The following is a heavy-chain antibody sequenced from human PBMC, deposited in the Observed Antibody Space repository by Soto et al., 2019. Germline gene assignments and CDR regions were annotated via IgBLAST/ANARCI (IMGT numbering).Heavy chain of an antibody. CDR1: GGSFSGYY. Sequence: QVQLQQWGAGLLKPSETLSLTCAVYGGSFSGYYWSWIRQPPGKGLEWIGEINHSGSTNYNPSLKSRVTISVDTSKNQVSLKLSSVTAADTAVYYCARAYCSSTSCYFIDYWGQGTLVTVSS. V-gene: IGHV4-34*01. D-gene: IGHD2-2*01. CDR3: ARAYCSSTSCYFIDY. J-gene: IGHJ4*02. CDR2: INHSGST.